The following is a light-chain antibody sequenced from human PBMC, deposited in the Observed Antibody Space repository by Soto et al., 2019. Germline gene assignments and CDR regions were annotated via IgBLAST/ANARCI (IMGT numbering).Light chain of an antibody. V-gene: IGLV2-8*01. CDR2: EVS. Sequence: QSALTQPPSASGSPGQSVTISCTGTSSDVGGYNYVSWYQQQPGKAPKLKIYEVSKRPSGVPDRFSGSKSGNTASLTVSGLQAEDEADYYCSSYAGSNNYVFGTGTKVTVL. CDR3: SSYAGSNNYV. J-gene: IGLJ1*01. CDR1: SSDVGGYNY.